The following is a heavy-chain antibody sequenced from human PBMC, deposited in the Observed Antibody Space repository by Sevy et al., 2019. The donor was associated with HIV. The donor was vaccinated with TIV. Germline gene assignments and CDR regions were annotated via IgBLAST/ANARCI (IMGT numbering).Heavy chain of an antibody. V-gene: IGHV3-49*04. J-gene: IGHJ6*02. CDR2: IRSKAYGGTT. D-gene: IGHD1-26*01. CDR1: GFTFDDYT. Sequence: GGSLRLSCRASGFTFDDYTMSWVRQAPGKGLEWVAFIRSKAYGGTTEYAASVKGRFTISRDESKSIAYLQMNSLKTGPTAAYYCPGVEGAAAWGMAGWGQGTTVTASS. CDR3: PGVEGAAAWGMAG.